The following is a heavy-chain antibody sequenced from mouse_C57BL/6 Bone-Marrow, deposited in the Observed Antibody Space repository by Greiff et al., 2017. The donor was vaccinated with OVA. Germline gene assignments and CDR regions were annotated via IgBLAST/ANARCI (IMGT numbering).Heavy chain of an antibody. CDR1: GFTFSDYG. D-gene: IGHD2-5*01. CDR2: ISSGSSTI. Sequence: DVQLVESGGGLVKPGGSLTLSCAASGFTFSDYGMHWVRPAPEKGLEWVAYISSGSSTIYYADTVKGRFTISRDNAKNTLFLQMTSLRSEDTAMYYCARPPYYSNYVAMDYWGQGTSVTVSS. CDR3: ARPPYYSNYVAMDY. J-gene: IGHJ4*01. V-gene: IGHV5-17*01.